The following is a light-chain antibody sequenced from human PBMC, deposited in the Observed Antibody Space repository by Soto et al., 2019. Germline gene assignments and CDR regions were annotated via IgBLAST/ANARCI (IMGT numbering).Light chain of an antibody. CDR2: FND. CDR1: TSNIGSNA. CDR3: STWDDHLDGVV. J-gene: IGLJ2*01. Sequence: QSVLTQPPSVSEAPRQRVTISCSGGTSNIGSNAVNWFQQLPGKPPKLVIYFNDLLPSGVSDRFSGSKSGTSASLAISGLQSEDEADYYCSTWDDHLDGVVFGGGTKVTVL. V-gene: IGLV1-36*01.